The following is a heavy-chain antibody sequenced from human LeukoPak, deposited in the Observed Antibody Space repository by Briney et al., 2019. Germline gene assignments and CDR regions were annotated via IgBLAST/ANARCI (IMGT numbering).Heavy chain of an antibody. J-gene: IGHJ4*02. Sequence: GASVKVSCKASGYTFTGYYMHWVRQAPGQGLEWMGWINPNSGGTNYAQKFQGRVTMTRDTSISTAYMELSRLRSDDTAVYYCARAPRPGMGLNDYWGQGTLVTVSS. CDR1: GYTFTGYY. CDR2: INPNSGGT. D-gene: IGHD2-8*01. CDR3: ARAPRPGMGLNDY. V-gene: IGHV1-2*02.